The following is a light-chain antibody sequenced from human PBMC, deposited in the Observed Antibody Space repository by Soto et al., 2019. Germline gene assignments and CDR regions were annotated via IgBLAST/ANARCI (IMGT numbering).Light chain of an antibody. V-gene: IGLV2-14*01. J-gene: IGLJ2*01. CDR3: SSYTSSSTVV. CDR2: DVS. CDR1: SSDVGGYNY. Sequence: QSALTQPASVSGSPGQSITISCTGTSSDVGGYNYVSWYQQHPGKAPKLMIYDVSNRPSGVSNRFSGSKSGNTASLTISGLQADDEDDYSCSSYTSSSTVVFVGGTQLTVL.